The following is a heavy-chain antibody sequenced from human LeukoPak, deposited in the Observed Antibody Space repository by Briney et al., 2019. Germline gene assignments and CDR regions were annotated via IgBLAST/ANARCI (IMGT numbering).Heavy chain of an antibody. Sequence: PSETLPLTCTVSGGSISSYYWSWIRQPPGKGLEWIGYIYYSGSTNYNPSLKSRVTISVDTSKNQFSLKLSSVTAADTAVYYCARVEDIVDTFDPWGQGTLVTVSS. CDR2: IYYSGST. V-gene: IGHV4-59*12. CDR3: ARVEDIVDTFDP. D-gene: IGHD2-15*01. CDR1: GGSISSYY. J-gene: IGHJ5*02.